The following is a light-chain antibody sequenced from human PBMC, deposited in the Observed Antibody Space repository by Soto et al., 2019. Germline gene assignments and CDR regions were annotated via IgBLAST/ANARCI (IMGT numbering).Light chain of an antibody. CDR1: QSVSSN. Sequence: EIVMTQSPATLSVSPGERATLSCRASQSVSSNLAWYQQKPGQAPRRLIYGASTRATGIPTRFSGSGSGTEFMLTISRLLYEDFAVYCGQQYNILPRWTFGQGTKVAIK. J-gene: IGKJ1*01. CDR2: GAS. CDR3: QQYNILPRWT. V-gene: IGKV3-15*01.